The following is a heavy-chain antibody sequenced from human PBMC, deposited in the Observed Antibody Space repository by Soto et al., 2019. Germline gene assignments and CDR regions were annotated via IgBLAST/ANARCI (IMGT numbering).Heavy chain of an antibody. V-gene: IGHV3-72*01. CDR3: ARNVYSGGYYVDY. CDR1: EFPFSDNY. D-gene: IGHD6-19*01. CDR2: IRNKANSYTT. Sequence: EVQLVESGGGLVQPGGSLRLSCAASEFPFSDNYMAWVRQAPGKGLEWVGRIRNKANSYTTEYAASVKGRFTISRDDSKNSLYLQMNSLKTEDTAVYYCARNVYSGGYYVDYWGQGTLVTVSS. J-gene: IGHJ4*02.